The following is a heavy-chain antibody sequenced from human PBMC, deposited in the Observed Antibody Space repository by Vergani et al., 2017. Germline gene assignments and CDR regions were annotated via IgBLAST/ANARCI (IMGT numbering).Heavy chain of an antibody. V-gene: IGHV4-30-4*01. J-gene: IGHJ6*02. D-gene: IGHD2-2*01. CDR3: ARDLIVVVPAAISEPYYYYYGMDV. Sequence: QVQLQESGPGLVKPSQTLSLTCTVSGGSISSGDYYWSWIRQPPGKGLEWIGYIYYSGSTYYNPSLKSRVTISVDTSKNQFSLKLSSVTAADTAVYYCARDLIVVVPAAISEPYYYYYGMDVWGQGTTVTVSS. CDR1: GGSISSGDYY. CDR2: IYYSGST.